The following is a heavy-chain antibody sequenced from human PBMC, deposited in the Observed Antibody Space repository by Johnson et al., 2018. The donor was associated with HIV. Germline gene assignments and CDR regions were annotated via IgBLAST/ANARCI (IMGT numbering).Heavy chain of an antibody. Sequence: VHLVESGGGLVKSGGSLRLSCTASGFTFSDYYMTWVRQAPGKGLEWVSAITGSGNTPFYADSVKGRFTISRDNSKNTLYLQMNSLRAEDTAVYYCTRGWGYAFDVWGQGTMVTVSS. CDR3: TRGWGYAFDV. D-gene: IGHD3-10*01. CDR1: GFTFSDYY. V-gene: IGHV3-11*04. J-gene: IGHJ3*01. CDR2: ITGSGNTP.